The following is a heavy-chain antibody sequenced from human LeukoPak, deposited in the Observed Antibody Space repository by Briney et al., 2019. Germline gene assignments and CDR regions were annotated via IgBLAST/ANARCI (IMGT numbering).Heavy chain of an antibody. CDR3: AKGGYYDFWSGYYGDKFDY. CDR2: ISGSGGST. J-gene: IGHJ4*02. Sequence: GGSLRLSCAASGFTFSSYAMSWVRQAPGKGLEWVSAISGSGGSTYYADSVKGRSTISRDNSKNTLYLQMNSLRAEDTAVYYCAKGGYYDFWSGYYGDKFDYWGQGTLVTVSS. D-gene: IGHD3-3*01. CDR1: GFTFSSYA. V-gene: IGHV3-23*01.